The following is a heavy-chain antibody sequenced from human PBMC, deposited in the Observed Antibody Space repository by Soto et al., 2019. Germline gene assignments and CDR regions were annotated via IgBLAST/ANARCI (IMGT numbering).Heavy chain of an antibody. CDR1: GYTFTSYG. V-gene: IGHV1-18*01. CDR3: ARDTQLRFLEWLPAYYYYYGMDV. J-gene: IGHJ6*02. Sequence: ASVKVSCKASGYTFTSYGISWVRQAPGQGLKWVGWISAYNGNTNYAQKLQGRVTMTTDTSTSTAYMELRSLRSDDTAVYYCARDTQLRFLEWLPAYYYYYGMDVWGQGTTVTVSS. D-gene: IGHD3-3*01. CDR2: ISAYNGNT.